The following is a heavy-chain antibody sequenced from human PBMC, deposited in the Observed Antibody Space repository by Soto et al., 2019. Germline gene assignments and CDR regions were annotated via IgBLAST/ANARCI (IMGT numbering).Heavy chain of an antibody. CDR2: MNPNSGNT. D-gene: IGHD2-2*01. Sequence: ASVKVSCKASGYTFTSYHINWGRQATGPGLEWMGWMNPNSGNTGYAQKFQGRVTMTRNTSISTAYMELSSLRYEDTAVYYCARGRPRDATPMPYYWGQGTLVTVSS. J-gene: IGHJ4*02. V-gene: IGHV1-8*01. CDR1: GYTFTSYH. CDR3: ARGRPRDATPMPYY.